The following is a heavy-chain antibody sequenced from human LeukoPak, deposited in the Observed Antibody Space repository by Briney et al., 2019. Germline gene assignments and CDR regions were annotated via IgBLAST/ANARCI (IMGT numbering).Heavy chain of an antibody. CDR3: ARDYYDSSGYYYRFDY. Sequence: SETLSLTCTVSGGSISSSTYSWSWIRQPPGKGLEWIGYIYYSGSTYYNPSLKSRVTISVDTSKNQFSLKLSSVTAADTAVYYCARDYYDSSGYYYRFDYWGQGTLVTVSS. CDR2: IYYSGST. J-gene: IGHJ4*02. V-gene: IGHV4-30-4*07. CDR1: GGSISSSTYS. D-gene: IGHD3-22*01.